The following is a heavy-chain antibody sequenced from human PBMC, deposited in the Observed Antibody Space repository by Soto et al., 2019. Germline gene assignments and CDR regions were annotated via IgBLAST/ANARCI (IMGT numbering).Heavy chain of an antibody. V-gene: IGHV3-48*02. J-gene: IGHJ3*02. CDR2: ISSSSTTI. Sequence: PGWSLRLSCAASGFTFRTYSMNWVRQVPGKGLEWISYISSSSTTIYYGDSAKGRFTISRDNARNSLYLQMNSLRDEDTAGYYFARLMIVPGRDVFDIWGQGSFVT. D-gene: IGHD3-22*01. CDR1: GFTFRTYS. CDR3: ARLMIVPGRDVFDI.